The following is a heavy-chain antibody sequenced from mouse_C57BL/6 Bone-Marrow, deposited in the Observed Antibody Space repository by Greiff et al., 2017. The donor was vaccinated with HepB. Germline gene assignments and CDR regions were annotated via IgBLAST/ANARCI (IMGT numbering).Heavy chain of an antibody. V-gene: IGHV1-82*01. CDR3: ARWPYTTMVSAMDY. J-gene: IGHJ4*01. CDR1: GYAFSSSW. Sequence: VVESGASVKISCKASGYAFSSSWMNWVKQRPGKGLEWIGRIYPGDGDINYNGKFKGKATPTAYKSSSTAYMQLSSLTSEDSAVYFCARWPYTTMVSAMDYWGQGTSVTVSS. CDR2: IYPGDGDI. D-gene: IGHD2-13*01.